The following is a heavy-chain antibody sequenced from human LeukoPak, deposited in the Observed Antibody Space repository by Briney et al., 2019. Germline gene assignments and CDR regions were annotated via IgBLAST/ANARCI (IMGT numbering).Heavy chain of an antibody. J-gene: IGHJ4*02. D-gene: IGHD3-22*01. CDR3: ARDLYYYDSSGYPTLGY. Sequence: ASVTVSSTASGYTFTSYGISWVRQAPGQGSEWMGWISAYNGNTNYAQKLQGRVTMTTDTSTSTAYMELRSLRSDDTAVYYCARDLYYYDSSGYPTLGYWGQGTLVTVSS. V-gene: IGHV1-18*01. CDR2: ISAYNGNT. CDR1: GYTFTSYG.